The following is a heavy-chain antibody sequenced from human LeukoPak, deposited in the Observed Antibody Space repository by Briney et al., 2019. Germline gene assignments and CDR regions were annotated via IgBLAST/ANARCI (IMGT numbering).Heavy chain of an antibody. Sequence: GRSLRLSCAASGFTFSSYGMHWVRQAPGKGLEWVAVIWYDGSNKYYADSVKGRFTISRDNSKNTLYLQMNSLRAEDTAVYYCAKEKEWSYSDSYYFDYWGQGTLVTVSS. V-gene: IGHV3-33*06. J-gene: IGHJ4*02. CDR2: IWYDGSNK. D-gene: IGHD1-26*01. CDR1: GFTFSSYG. CDR3: AKEKEWSYSDSYYFDY.